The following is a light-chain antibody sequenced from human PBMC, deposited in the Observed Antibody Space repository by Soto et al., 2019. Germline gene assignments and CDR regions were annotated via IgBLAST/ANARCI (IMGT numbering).Light chain of an antibody. J-gene: IGKJ1*01. V-gene: IGKV1-5*03. CDR3: QHYNSYSEA. CDR1: QTISSW. CDR2: KAS. Sequence: DIQMTQSPSTLSGSLGDRDTITCRASQTISSWLAWYQQKPGKAPKLLIYKASTLKSGVPSRFSGSGSGTEFTLTISSLQPDDFATYYCQHYNSYSEAFGQGTDVDIK.